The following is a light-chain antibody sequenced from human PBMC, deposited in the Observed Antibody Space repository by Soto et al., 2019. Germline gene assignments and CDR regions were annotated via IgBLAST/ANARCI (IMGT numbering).Light chain of an antibody. Sequence: EIVLTQSPCTLALSPGDRATLYCRASQSVSSSNLAWYQQKRGHSPRLLIYGASSRATGIPDTLSGSGSGTDFTLTISRLEPEDFAVYYCQQYGSSGTFGQGTKVDIK. CDR2: GAS. CDR3: QQYGSSGT. V-gene: IGKV3-20*01. J-gene: IGKJ1*01. CDR1: QSVSSSN.